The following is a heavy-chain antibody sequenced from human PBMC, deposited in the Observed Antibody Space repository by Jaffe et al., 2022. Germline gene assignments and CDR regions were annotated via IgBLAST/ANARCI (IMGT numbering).Heavy chain of an antibody. D-gene: IGHD6-13*01. Sequence: QVQLVESGGGVVQPGGSLRLSCAASGFTFSSYGMHWVRQAPGKGLEWVAFIRYDGSNKYYADSVKGRFTISRDNSKNTLYLQMNSLRAEDTAVYYCAKDRAAYSSSWAHFDYWGQGTLVTVSS. V-gene: IGHV3-30*02. CDR2: IRYDGSNK. CDR1: GFTFSSYG. CDR3: AKDRAAYSSSWAHFDY. J-gene: IGHJ4*02.